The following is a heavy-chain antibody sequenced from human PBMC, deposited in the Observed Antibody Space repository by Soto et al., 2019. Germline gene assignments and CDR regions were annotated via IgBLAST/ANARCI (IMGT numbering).Heavy chain of an antibody. D-gene: IGHD2-8*01. V-gene: IGHV3-30*18. Sequence: GGSLRLSCAASGFTFSSYGMHWVRQAPGKGLEWVAVISYDGSNKYYADSVKGRFTISRDNSKNTLYLQMNSLRAEDTAVYYCAKSPWDLNGVLDYWGQGTLVTVSS. CDR2: ISYDGSNK. J-gene: IGHJ4*02. CDR3: AKSPWDLNGVLDY. CDR1: GFTFSSYG.